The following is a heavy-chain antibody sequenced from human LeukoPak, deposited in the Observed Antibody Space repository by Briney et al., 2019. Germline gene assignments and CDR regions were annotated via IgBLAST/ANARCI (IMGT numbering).Heavy chain of an antibody. V-gene: IGHV1-69*05. Sequence: SVKVSCKASGGTFSSYAISWVRQAPGQGLEWMGGIIPIFGTANYAQKFQGRVTITTDESTSTAYMELSSLRSEDTAVYYCATQEGYCSSTSCYEAFDIWGQGTMVTVSS. D-gene: IGHD2-2*01. CDR3: ATQEGYCSSTSCYEAFDI. CDR1: GGTFSSYA. CDR2: IIPIFGTA. J-gene: IGHJ3*02.